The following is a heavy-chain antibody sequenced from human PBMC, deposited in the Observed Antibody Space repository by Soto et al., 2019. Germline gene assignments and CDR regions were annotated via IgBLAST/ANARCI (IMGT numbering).Heavy chain of an antibody. V-gene: IGHV1-46*03. CDR1: GYTFTSYY. CDR3: ARDLYSSSWYVRAFDM. Sequence: ASVKVSCKASGYTFTSYYMHWVRQAPGQGLEWMGIINPSGGSTSYAQKFQGRVTMTRDTSTSTVYVELSSLRSEDTAVYYCARDLYSSSWYVRAFDMWGEGTMVTVSS. CDR2: INPSGGST. D-gene: IGHD6-13*01. J-gene: IGHJ3*02.